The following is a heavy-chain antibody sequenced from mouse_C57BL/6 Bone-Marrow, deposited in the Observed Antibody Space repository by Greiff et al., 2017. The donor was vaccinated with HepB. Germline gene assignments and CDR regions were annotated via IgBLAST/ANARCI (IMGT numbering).Heavy chain of an antibody. J-gene: IGHJ4*01. CDR3: GREGVWLRRTPHYYAMDY. Sequence: EVQGVESGGGLVQPKGSLKLSCAASGFSFNTYAMNWVRQAPGKGLEWVARIRSKSNNYATYYADSVKDRFTISRDDSESMLYLQMNNLKTEDTAMYYCGREGVWLRRTPHYYAMDYWGQGTSVTVSS. CDR1: GFSFNTYA. CDR2: IRSKSNNYAT. V-gene: IGHV10-1*01. D-gene: IGHD2-2*01.